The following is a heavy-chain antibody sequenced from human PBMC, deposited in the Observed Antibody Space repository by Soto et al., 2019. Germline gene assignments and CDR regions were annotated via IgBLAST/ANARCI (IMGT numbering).Heavy chain of an antibody. CDR1: GFTFSSYS. CDR3: AIASYYDSSGPRF. D-gene: IGHD3-22*01. J-gene: IGHJ4*02. Sequence: GGSLRLSCAASGFTFSSYSMNWVRQAPGKGLERVSSISSSSSYIYYADSVKGRFTISRDNAKNSLYLQMNSLRAEDTAVYYCAIASYYDSSGPRFGGQGTLVTVSS. CDR2: ISSSSSYI. V-gene: IGHV3-21*01.